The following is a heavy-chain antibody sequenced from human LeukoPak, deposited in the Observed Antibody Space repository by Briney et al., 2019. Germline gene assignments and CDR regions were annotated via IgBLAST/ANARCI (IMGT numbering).Heavy chain of an antibody. CDR2: INPNSGDT. V-gene: IGHV1-2*02. CDR1: GYTFINYG. Sequence: ASVKVSCKAYGYTFINYGISWVRQAPGQGLEWMGWINPNSGDTNYAQKFQGRVTMTRDTSISTAYMELSRLRSDDTAVYYCARDKSGSSGWYSYFDYWGQGALVTVSS. D-gene: IGHD6-19*01. CDR3: ARDKSGSSGWYSYFDY. J-gene: IGHJ4*02.